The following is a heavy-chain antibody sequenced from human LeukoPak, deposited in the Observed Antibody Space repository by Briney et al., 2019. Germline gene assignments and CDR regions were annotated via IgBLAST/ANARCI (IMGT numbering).Heavy chain of an antibody. CDR2: LSGSGGST. CDR3: AKLGERFGELVARDY. D-gene: IGHD3-10*01. V-gene: IGHV3-23*01. J-gene: IGHJ4*02. CDR1: GFTFSNYA. Sequence: PGGSLRLSCAASGFTFSNYAMTWVRQAPGMGLEWVSTLSGSGGSTYYADSVKGRFTISRDNSKNTLYLQMNSLRAEDTAVYYCAKLGERFGELVARDYWGQGTLVTVSS.